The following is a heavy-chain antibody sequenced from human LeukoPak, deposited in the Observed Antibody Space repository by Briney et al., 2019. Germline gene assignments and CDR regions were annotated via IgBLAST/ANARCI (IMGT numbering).Heavy chain of an antibody. J-gene: IGHJ4*02. V-gene: IGHV3-74*01. CDR3: ARESSVGAHKAFDY. D-gene: IGHD1-26*01. CDR2: INSDGSST. Sequence: GGSLRLSCAASGFTFTSYWMHWVCQAPGKGLVWVSRINSDGSSTSYADSVKGRFTISRDNAKNTLYLQMNSLRAEDTAVYYCARESSVGAHKAFDYWGQGTLVTVSS. CDR1: GFTFTSYW.